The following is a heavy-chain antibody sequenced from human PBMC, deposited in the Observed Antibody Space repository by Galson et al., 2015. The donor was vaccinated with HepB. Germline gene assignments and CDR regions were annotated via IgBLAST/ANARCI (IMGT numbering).Heavy chain of an antibody. J-gene: IGHJ4*02. CDR2: INPSGGST. V-gene: IGHV1-46*01. D-gene: IGHD3-22*01. CDR1: GYTFTSYY. CDR3: ARDGYYDSSRTYFDY. Sequence: SVKVSCKASGYTFTSYYMHWVRQAPGQGLEWMGIINPSGGSTSYAQKFQGRVTMTRDTSTSTGYMELSSLRSEDTAVYYCARDGYYDSSRTYFDYWGQGTLVTVSS.